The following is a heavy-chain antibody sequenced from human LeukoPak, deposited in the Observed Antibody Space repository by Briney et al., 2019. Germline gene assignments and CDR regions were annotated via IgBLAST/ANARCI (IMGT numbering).Heavy chain of an antibody. J-gene: IGHJ3*02. CDR3: ARGSGLDAFDI. CDR2: ISYGGSNK. D-gene: IGHD3-3*01. CDR1: GFTFSSYA. Sequence: GRSLRLSCAASGFTFSSYAMRWVRQAPGKGLEWVAVISYGGSNKYSADSVKGRFTISRDNSKNTLYLQMNSLRAEDTAVYYCARGSGLDAFDIWGQGTMVTVSS. V-gene: IGHV3-30-3*01.